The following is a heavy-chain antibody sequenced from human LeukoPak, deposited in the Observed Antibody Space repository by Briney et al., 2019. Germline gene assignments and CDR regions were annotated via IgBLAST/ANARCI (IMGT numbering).Heavy chain of an antibody. CDR2: IYYSGSI. CDR3: ARSGPDSSGSYYYYYYMDV. CDR1: GGSISSYY. J-gene: IGHJ6*03. Sequence: SETLSLTCTVSGGSISSYYWSWIRQPPGKGLEWIGYIYYSGSINYNPSLKSRVTISVDTSKNQFSLKLSSVTAADTAVYYCARSGPDSSGSYYYYYYMDVWGKGTTVTVSS. V-gene: IGHV4-59*01. D-gene: IGHD3-22*01.